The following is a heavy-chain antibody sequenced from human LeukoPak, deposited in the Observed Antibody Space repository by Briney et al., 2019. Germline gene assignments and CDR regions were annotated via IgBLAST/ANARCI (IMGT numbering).Heavy chain of an antibody. Sequence: PGGSLRLSCAASGFTFSIYAMNWVRQAPGKGLEWVSGIVGSGVGIYHADSVKGRFTISRDNSKNTLYLQMNSLRAEDTAVYYCAKAVAVTDMFDYWGQGTLVTVSS. CDR3: AKAVAVTDMFDY. J-gene: IGHJ4*02. D-gene: IGHD6-19*01. CDR1: GFTFSIYA. V-gene: IGHV3-23*01. CDR2: IVGSGVGI.